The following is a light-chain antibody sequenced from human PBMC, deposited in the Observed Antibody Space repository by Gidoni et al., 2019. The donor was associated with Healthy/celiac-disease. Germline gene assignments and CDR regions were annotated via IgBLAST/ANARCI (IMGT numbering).Light chain of an antibody. CDR2: EVS. Sequence: QSALTQPASVSGSPGQSITIPCTGTSSDVGGYNYVSWYQQPPGKAPKLMIYEVSNRPSGVSNRFSGSKSGNTASLTISGLQAEDEADYYCSSYTSSSTLETVFGGGTKLTVL. CDR1: SSDVGGYNY. CDR3: SSYTSSSTLETV. V-gene: IGLV2-14*01. J-gene: IGLJ2*01.